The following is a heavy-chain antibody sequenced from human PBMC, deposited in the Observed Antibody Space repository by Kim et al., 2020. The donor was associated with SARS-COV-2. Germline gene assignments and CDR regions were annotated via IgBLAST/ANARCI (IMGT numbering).Heavy chain of an antibody. Sequence: ASVKVSCKASGYTFTSYGISWVRQAPGQGLEWMGWISAYNGNTNYAQKVQGRVTMTTDTSTSTAYMELRSLRSDDTAVYYCARQSVQLPLVPFYYWGQGTLLTVSS. CDR3: ARQSVQLPLVPFYY. D-gene: IGHD5-18*01. CDR1: GYTFTSYG. V-gene: IGHV1-18*01. J-gene: IGHJ4*02. CDR2: ISAYNGNT.